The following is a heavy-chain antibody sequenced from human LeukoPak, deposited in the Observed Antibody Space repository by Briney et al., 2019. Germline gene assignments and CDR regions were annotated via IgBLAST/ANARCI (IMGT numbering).Heavy chain of an antibody. V-gene: IGHV1-69*13. Sequence: ASVKVSCKASGGTFSSYAISWVRQAPGQGLEWMGGIIPIFGTANYAQKFQGRVTITADESTSTAYMELSSLRSEDTAVYYCARDGVPIGHSSWYGNYYYYMDVWGKGTTVTISS. J-gene: IGHJ6*03. CDR3: ARDGVPIGHSSWYGNYYYYMDV. CDR1: GGTFSSYA. D-gene: IGHD6-13*01. CDR2: IIPIFGTA.